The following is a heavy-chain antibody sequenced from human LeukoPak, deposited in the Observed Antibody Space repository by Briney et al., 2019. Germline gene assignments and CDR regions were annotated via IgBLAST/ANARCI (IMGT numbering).Heavy chain of an antibody. J-gene: IGHJ5*02. Sequence: SVKVSCKASGGTFSYYAISWVRQAPGQGLEWMGRIIPILGIANYAQKFQGRVTITADKSTSTAYMELSSLRSEDTAVYYCARVGDGYPWGQGTLVTVSS. CDR2: IIPILGIA. D-gene: IGHD5-24*01. CDR3: ARVGDGYP. V-gene: IGHV1-69*04. CDR1: GGTFSYYA.